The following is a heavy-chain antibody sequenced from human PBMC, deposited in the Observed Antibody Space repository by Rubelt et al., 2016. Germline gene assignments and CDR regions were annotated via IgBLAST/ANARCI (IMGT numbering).Heavy chain of an antibody. CDR2: ISGSGGST. CDR3: AKGLLDLWSGYPGYYYYGMDV. D-gene: IGHD3-3*01. V-gene: IGHV3-23*01. CDR1: GFTFSSNA. Sequence: EVQLLESGGGLVQPGGSLRLSCVASGFTFSSNAMSWVRQAPGKGLEWVSAISGSGGSTYYADSVKGRFTISRDNSKNTLYLQMNSLRAEETAVYYGAKGLLDLWSGYPGYYYYGMDVWGQGTTVTVSS. J-gene: IGHJ6*02.